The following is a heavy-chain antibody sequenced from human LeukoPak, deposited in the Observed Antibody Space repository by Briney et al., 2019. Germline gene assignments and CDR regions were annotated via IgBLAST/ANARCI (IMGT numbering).Heavy chain of an antibody. Sequence: PGGSLRLSCAASGFSVSSNYMSWVRQAPGKGLEYVSVIYSGGSTYYADSVKGRFTISRDNSKNTLYLQMNSLRAEDTAVYYCARGYRVGDQGIYFDYWGQGTLVTVSS. CDR1: GFSVSSNY. D-gene: IGHD3-10*01. CDR2: IYSGGST. V-gene: IGHV3-53*01. J-gene: IGHJ4*02. CDR3: ARGYRVGDQGIYFDY.